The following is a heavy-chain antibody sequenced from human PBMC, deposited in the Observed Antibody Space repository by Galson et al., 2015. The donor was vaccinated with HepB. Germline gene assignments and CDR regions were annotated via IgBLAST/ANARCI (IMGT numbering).Heavy chain of an antibody. CDR1: GGSFSGYY. Sequence: ETLSLTCAVYGGSFSGYYWCWIRQPPGKGLEWIGEINHSGSTNYNPSLKSRVTISVDTSKNQFSLKLSSVTAADTAVYYCALDSSWYGHYWGQGTLVTVSS. V-gene: IGHV4-34*01. D-gene: IGHD6-13*01. J-gene: IGHJ4*02. CDR2: INHSGST. CDR3: ALDSSWYGHY.